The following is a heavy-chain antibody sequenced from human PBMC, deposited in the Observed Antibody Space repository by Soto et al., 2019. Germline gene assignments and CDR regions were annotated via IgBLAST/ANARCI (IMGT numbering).Heavy chain of an antibody. D-gene: IGHD3-10*01. CDR1: GFTFSSYW. CDR3: ASITMVRGDWYFDL. Sequence: GGSLRLSCAASGFTFSSYWMSWVRQAPGKGLEWVANIKQDGSEKYYVDSVKGRFTISRDNAKNSLYLQMNSLRAEDTAVYYCASITMVRGDWYFDLWGRGTLVTVSS. V-gene: IGHV3-7*03. CDR2: IKQDGSEK. J-gene: IGHJ2*01.